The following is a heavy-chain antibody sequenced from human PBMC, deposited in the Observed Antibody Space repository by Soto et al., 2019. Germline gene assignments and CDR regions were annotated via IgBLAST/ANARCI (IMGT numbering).Heavy chain of an antibody. D-gene: IGHD1-26*01. CDR2: IRSKPSGGTT. CDR3: AREFSGRYPIY. CDR1: GFTFGDYT. V-gene: IGHV3-49*03. Sequence: PGGSLRLSCTASGFTFGDYTMSWFRQAPGKGLEWIGFIRSKPSGGTTEYAASVKGRFTISRDDSKSIAYMQMNSLKTEDTAVYYCAREFSGRYPIYWGQGILVTVSS. J-gene: IGHJ4*02.